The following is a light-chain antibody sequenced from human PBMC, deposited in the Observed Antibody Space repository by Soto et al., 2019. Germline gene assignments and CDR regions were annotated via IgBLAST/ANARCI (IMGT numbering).Light chain of an antibody. V-gene: IGLV2-14*01. J-gene: IGLJ3*02. CDR2: EVS. Sequence: QSALTQPASVSGSPGQSITISCTGTSSDVGSYRYVSWYQQHAGKALKLMIYEVSNRPSGVSNRFSGSKSGNTASLTISGLQAEDEADYYCSSYTSSTTLGVFGGGTKLTVL. CDR3: SSYTSSTTLGV. CDR1: SSDVGSYRY.